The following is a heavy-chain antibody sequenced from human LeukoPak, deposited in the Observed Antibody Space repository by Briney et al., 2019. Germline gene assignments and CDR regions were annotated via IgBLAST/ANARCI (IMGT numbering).Heavy chain of an antibody. Sequence: SVKVSFKASGDTFSSYAISWVRQAPGQGLEWMGGIIPIFGTANYAQKFQGRVTITADESTSTAYMELSSLRSEDTAVYYCARGGGTTVVTHFDYWGQGTLVTVSS. CDR1: GDTFSSYA. J-gene: IGHJ4*02. D-gene: IGHD4-23*01. V-gene: IGHV1-69*01. CDR2: IIPIFGTA. CDR3: ARGGGTTVVTHFDY.